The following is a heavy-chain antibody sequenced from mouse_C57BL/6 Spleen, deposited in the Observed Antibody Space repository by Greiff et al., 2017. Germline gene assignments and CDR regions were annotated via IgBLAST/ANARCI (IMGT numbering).Heavy chain of an antibody. CDR1: GYTFTSYW. J-gene: IGHJ1*03. V-gene: IGHV1-59*01. Sequence: QVQLQQPGAELVRPGTSVKLSCKASGYTFTSYWMHWVKQRPGQGLEWIGVIDPSDSYTNYNQKFKGKATLTVDTSSSTAYMQLSSLTSEDSAVYYCARSLITTVVAAYWYFGVWGTGTTVTVAS. CDR3: ARSLITTVVAAYWYFGV. CDR2: IDPSDSYT. D-gene: IGHD1-1*01.